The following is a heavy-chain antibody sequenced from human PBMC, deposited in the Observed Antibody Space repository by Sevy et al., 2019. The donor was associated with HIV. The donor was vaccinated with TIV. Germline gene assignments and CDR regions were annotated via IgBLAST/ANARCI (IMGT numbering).Heavy chain of an antibody. CDR1: GFTFSSYG. J-gene: IGHJ3*02. Sequence: GGSLRLSCAASGFTFSSYGMHWVRQAPGKGLEWVAVIWYDGSNKYYADSVKGRFTISRDNSKNTLYLQMNSLRAEDTAVYYCARSLADTDAFDIWGQGTMVTISS. V-gene: IGHV3-33*01. CDR2: IWYDGSNK. CDR3: ARSLADTDAFDI. D-gene: IGHD6-25*01.